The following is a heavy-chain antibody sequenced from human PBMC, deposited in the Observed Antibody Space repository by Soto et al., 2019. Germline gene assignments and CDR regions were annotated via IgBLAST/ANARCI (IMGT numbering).Heavy chain of an antibody. Sequence: SLRLSCAASGFTFSSYSMHWVRQAPGKGLEWVAVISYDGSNKYYADSVKGRFTISRDNSKNTLYLQMNSLRAEDTAVYYCARVSYGGNSGDFDYWGQGTLVTVSS. D-gene: IGHD4-17*01. J-gene: IGHJ4*02. CDR3: ARVSYGGNSGDFDY. CDR1: GFTFSSYS. V-gene: IGHV3-30-3*01. CDR2: ISYDGSNK.